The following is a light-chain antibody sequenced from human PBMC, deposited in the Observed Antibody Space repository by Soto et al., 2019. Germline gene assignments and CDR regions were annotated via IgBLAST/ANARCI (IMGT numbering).Light chain of an antibody. CDR1: SGRYTYT. Sequence: QAVVTQSPSASASLGASVKLTYTLSSGRYTYTIAWHQQQPGKGPRYLLSLDSDGSHNKGDGIPDRFSGSSSGAERYLTISSLQSEDEADYYCQTWGTGIHEIFGGGTKLTVL. CDR3: QTWGTGIHEI. J-gene: IGLJ2*01. V-gene: IGLV4-69*01. CDR2: LDSDGSH.